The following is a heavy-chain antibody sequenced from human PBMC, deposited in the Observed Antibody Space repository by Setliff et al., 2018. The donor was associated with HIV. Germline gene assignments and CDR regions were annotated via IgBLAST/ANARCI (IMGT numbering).Heavy chain of an antibody. CDR2: IGGSGAKT. J-gene: IGHJ4*02. V-gene: IGHV3-23*01. D-gene: IGHD3-3*01. CDR1: YA. Sequence: YAMSWVRQAPGKGLEWVSGIGGSGAKTNYADSVKGRFTISRDNSKNTLYLQMSSLRAEDTAVYYCAKDRGDYDFWSGYYVYWGQGTPVTVSS. CDR3: AKDRGDYDFWSGYYVY.